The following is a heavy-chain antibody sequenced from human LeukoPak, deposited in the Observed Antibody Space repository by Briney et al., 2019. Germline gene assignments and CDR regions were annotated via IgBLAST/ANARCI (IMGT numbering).Heavy chain of an antibody. V-gene: IGHV1-8*01. CDR2: MNPNSGNT. CDR3: ARARRTSSNYYYYMDV. D-gene: IGHD2-2*01. Sequence: ASVKVSCKASGYTFTSYDINWVRHATGQGLECMGSMNPNSGNTGYAQKFQGRVTMTRNTSISTAYMELSSLRSEDTAVYYCARARRTSSNYYYYMDVWGKGTTVTVSS. J-gene: IGHJ6*03. CDR1: GYTFTSYD.